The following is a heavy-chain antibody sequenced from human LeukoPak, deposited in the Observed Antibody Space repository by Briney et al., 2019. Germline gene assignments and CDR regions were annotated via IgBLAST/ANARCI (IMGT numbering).Heavy chain of an antibody. CDR1: GFTFSSYA. J-gene: IGHJ4*02. V-gene: IGHV3-23*01. CDR3: ATTFGELLSPYFDY. CDR2: ISGSGGST. D-gene: IGHD3-10*02. Sequence: GGSLRLSCAASGFTFSSYAMSWVRQAPGKGLEWVSAISGSGGSTYYADSVKGRFTISRDNSKNTLYLQMSSLRAEDTAVYYCATTFGELLSPYFDYWGQGTWSPSPQ.